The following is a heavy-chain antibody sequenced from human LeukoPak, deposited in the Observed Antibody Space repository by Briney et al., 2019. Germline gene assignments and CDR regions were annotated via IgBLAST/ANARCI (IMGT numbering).Heavy chain of an antibody. CDR2: INHSGST. V-gene: IGHV4-34*01. Sequence: SETLSLTCAVYGGSFSGYYWGWIRQPPGKGLEWIGEINHSGSTNYNPSLKSRVTISVDTSKNQFSLKLSSVTAADTAVYYCARAPSGYYIGWFDPWGQGTLVTVSS. D-gene: IGHD3-3*01. J-gene: IGHJ5*02. CDR3: ARAPSGYYIGWFDP. CDR1: GGSFSGYY.